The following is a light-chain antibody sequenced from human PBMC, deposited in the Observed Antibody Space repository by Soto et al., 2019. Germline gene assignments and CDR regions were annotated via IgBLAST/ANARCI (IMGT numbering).Light chain of an antibody. CDR1: QSVSSSY. J-gene: IGKJ1*01. CDR2: GAS. Sequence: EIVLTQSPGTLSLSPGERATLSCRASQSVSSSYLAWYQQKPGQAPRLLIYGASSRATGILDRFSGSGSGTDFTLTISRLEPEDFAVYYCQQYGRSPRTFGQGTKVEIK. CDR3: QQYGRSPRT. V-gene: IGKV3-20*01.